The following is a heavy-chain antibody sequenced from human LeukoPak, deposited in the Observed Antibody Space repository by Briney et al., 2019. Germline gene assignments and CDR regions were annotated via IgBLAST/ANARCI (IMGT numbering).Heavy chain of an antibody. J-gene: IGHJ4*02. CDR1: GFTFSTYA. CDR2: ILPDGSNS. V-gene: IGHV3-30-3*01. D-gene: IGHD3-22*01. CDR3: ARAGRYYDSSGFLFGY. Sequence: GRSLRLSCAASGFTFSTYAMYWVRQAPGKGLEWVAVILPDGSNSFYADSVKGRFTISRDNSKDTLFLQMSSLSSEDTALYYCARAGRYYDSSGFLFGYWGQGTLVTVSS.